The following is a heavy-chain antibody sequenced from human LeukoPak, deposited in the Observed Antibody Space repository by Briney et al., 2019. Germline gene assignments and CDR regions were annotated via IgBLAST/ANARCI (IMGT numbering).Heavy chain of an antibody. CDR3: TRGPIHLWLHPGTDV. D-gene: IGHD5-18*01. J-gene: IGHJ6*02. CDR1: GFIFADHA. Sequence: GGSLRLSCTAPGFIFADHAMSWVRQAPGKGLEWVGFIRSKAYGGTTEYAASAEGRFTISRDDSKGIAYLQMDSQTTENTAVYYCTRGPIHLWLHPGTDVWGQGTTVIVSS. V-gene: IGHV3-49*04. CDR2: IRSKAYGGTT.